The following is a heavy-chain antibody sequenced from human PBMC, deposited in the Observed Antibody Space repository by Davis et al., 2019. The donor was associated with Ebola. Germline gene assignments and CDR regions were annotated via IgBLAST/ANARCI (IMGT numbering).Heavy chain of an antibody. V-gene: IGHV3-73*01. CDR1: GFTFSGSA. CDR3: TQTVATIDY. J-gene: IGHJ4*02. D-gene: IGHD5-12*01. Sequence: GESLKISCAASGFTFSGSAMHWVRQASGKGLEWVGRIRSKANSYATAYAASVKGRSTISRDDSKNTAYLQMNSLKTEDTAVYYCTQTVATIDYWGQGTLVTVSS. CDR2: IRSKANSYAT.